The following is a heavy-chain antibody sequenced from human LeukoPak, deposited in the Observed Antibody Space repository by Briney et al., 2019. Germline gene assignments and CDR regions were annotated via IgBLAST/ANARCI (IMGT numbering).Heavy chain of an antibody. D-gene: IGHD3-16*01. CDR3: AKGDFDYVWGTPNY. CDR2: ISGSGGST. J-gene: IGHJ4*02. CDR1: GFTFSSYA. V-gene: IGHV3-23*01. Sequence: GGSLRLSCAASGFTFSSYAMNWVRQAPRKGLEWVSAISGSGGSTYSADSVKGWFTISRDNSKNTLYLQMNSLRAEDTAVYYCAKGDFDYVWGTPNYWGQGTLVTVSS.